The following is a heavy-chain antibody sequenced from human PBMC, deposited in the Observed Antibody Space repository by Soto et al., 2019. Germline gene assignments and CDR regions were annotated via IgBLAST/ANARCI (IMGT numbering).Heavy chain of an antibody. CDR1: VGSISTYY. CDR2: IYYSGST. V-gene: IGHV4-59*01. D-gene: IGHD1-1*01. CDR3: ARSRESYNWNDAGY. J-gene: IGHJ4*01. Sequence: SETLAVTCIFSVGSISTYYWSWIRQPPGKGLDWIGYIYYSGSTNVGSANYNPSLKSRVTISVDTSKNQFSLKLTSVTAADTAVYYCARSRESYNWNDAGYWGQGTLVTVSS.